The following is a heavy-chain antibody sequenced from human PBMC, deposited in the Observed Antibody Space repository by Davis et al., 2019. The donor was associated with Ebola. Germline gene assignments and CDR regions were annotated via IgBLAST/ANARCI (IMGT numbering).Heavy chain of an antibody. CDR2: IKSKTDGGTT. V-gene: IGHV3-15*01. J-gene: IGHJ6*02. D-gene: IGHD4-11*01. Sequence: GGSLRLSCAASGFTFSSYWMSWVRQAPGKGLEWVGRIKSKTDGGTTDYAAPVKGRFTISRDDSKNTLYLQMNSLKTEDTAVYYCTTTTVTPVYYYYYGMDVWGQGTTVTVSS. CDR3: TTTTVTPVYYYYYGMDV. CDR1: GFTFSSYW.